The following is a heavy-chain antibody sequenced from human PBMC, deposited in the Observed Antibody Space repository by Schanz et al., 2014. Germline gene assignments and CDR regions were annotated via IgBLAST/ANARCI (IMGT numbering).Heavy chain of an antibody. V-gene: IGHV3-15*01. CDR3: TTVERITIFEVVPYYYSYMDV. D-gene: IGHD3-3*01. J-gene: IGHJ6*03. CDR1: GFTFSNTW. Sequence: EVQLVESGGGLVKPGGSLRLSCAASGFTFSNTWMNWVRQTPGKGLEWIGRIKSKIDGGTTDYAAPVKGRFTISRDDSKNTLYLQMNSLKTEDTAVYYCTTVERITIFEVVPYYYSYMDVWGKGTTVTVSS. CDR2: IKSKIDGGTT.